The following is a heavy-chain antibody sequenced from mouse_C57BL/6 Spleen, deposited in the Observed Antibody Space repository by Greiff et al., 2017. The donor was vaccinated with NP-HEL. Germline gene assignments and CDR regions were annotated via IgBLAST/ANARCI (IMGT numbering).Heavy chain of an antibody. V-gene: IGHV1-82*01. Sequence: QVQLQQSGPELVKPGASVKISCKASGYAFSSSWMNWVKQRPGKGLEWIGRIYPGDGDTNYNGKFKGKATLTADKSSSTAYMQLSSLTSEDSAVYFCARDYYGSTRTGFAYWGQGTLVTVSA. CDR3: ARDYYGSTRTGFAY. CDR2: IYPGDGDT. J-gene: IGHJ3*01. D-gene: IGHD1-1*01. CDR1: GYAFSSSW.